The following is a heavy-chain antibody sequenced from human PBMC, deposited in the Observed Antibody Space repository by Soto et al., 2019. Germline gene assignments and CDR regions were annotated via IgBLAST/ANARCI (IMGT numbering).Heavy chain of an antibody. CDR1: GDPISTVDYF. CDR2: IYKSATT. J-gene: IGHJ5*01. CDR3: ARGRYCLTGRCFPNWFDS. Sequence: SETLSLTCSVSGDPISTVDYFWAWIRQPPGQALEYIGYIYKSATTYYNPSFESRVAISLDTSKSQFSLNVTSVTAADTAVYFCARGRYCLTGRCFPNWFDSWGQGTLVTVSS. D-gene: IGHD2-15*01. V-gene: IGHV4-30-4*01.